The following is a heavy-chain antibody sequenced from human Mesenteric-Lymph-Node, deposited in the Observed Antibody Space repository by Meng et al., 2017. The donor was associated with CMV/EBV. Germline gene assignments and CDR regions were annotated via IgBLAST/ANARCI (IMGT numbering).Heavy chain of an antibody. J-gene: IGHJ4*02. CDR1: GGSISSYY. V-gene: IGHV4-59*01. D-gene: IGHD3-22*01. CDR3: ARDGYYYDRSGFYA. CDR2: IYYSGST. Sequence: SETLSLTCTVSGGSISSYYWSWIRQPPGKGLEWIGYIYYSGSTNYNPSLKSRVTISVDTSKNQFALRLTSVITADTAVYYCARDGYYYDRSGFYAWGQGTLVTVSS.